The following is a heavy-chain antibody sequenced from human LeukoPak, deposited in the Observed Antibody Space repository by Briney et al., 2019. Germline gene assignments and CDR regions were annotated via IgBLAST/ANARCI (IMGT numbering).Heavy chain of an antibody. V-gene: IGHV3-48*01. CDR1: GFTFSSYS. D-gene: IGHD1-26*01. CDR2: ISSSSSTI. CDR3: ARDRELGYQYYFDY. Sequence: TGGSLRLSCAASGFTFSSYSMNWVRQAPGKGLEWVSYISSSSSTIYYADSVKGRFTISRDNAKNSLYLQMNSLRAEDTAVYYCARDRELGYQYYFDYWGQGTLVTVSS. J-gene: IGHJ4*02.